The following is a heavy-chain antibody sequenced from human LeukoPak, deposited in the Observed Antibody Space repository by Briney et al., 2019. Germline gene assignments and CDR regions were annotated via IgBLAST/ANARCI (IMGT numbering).Heavy chain of an antibody. CDR2: ISGSGGST. J-gene: IGHJ4*02. CDR3: AQAPTGSEGFDY. CDR1: GFTFSSYA. Sequence: PGGSLRLSCAASGFTFSSYAMSWVRQAPGKGLEWVSAISGSGGSTYYADSVKGRFTISRDNSKNTLYLQMNSLRAEDPAVYYCAQAPTGSEGFDYWGQGTLVTVSS. V-gene: IGHV3-23*01.